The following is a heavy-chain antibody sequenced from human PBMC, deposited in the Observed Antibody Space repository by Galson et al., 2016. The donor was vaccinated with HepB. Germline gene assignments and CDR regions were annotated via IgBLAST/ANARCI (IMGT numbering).Heavy chain of an antibody. V-gene: IGHV3-30*04. Sequence: SLRLSCAASGFTFSSYAMHWVRQAPGKGLEWVAIISYGGTDIYYADSVKGRFTISRDNSNNTLYLQMNSLRAEDTAVYCCAKAQWEIRHAMDVWGQGTTVSVSS. D-gene: IGHD1-26*01. J-gene: IGHJ6*02. CDR3: AKAQWEIRHAMDV. CDR1: GFTFSSYA. CDR2: ISYGGTDI.